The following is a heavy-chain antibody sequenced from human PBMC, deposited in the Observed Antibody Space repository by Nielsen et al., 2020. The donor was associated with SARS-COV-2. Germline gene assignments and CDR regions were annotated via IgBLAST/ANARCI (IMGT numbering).Heavy chain of an antibody. D-gene: IGHD6-13*01. J-gene: IGHJ4*02. CDR3: ARDAAAGHFDY. CDR1: GGSFSGYY. V-gene: IGHV4-34*01. Sequence: SETLSLTCAVYGGSFSGYYWSWIRQPPGKGLEWIGEINHSGSTNYNPSLKSRVTISVDTSKNQFSLKLSSVTAADTAVYYCARDAAAGHFDYWGQGTLVTVSS. CDR2: INHSGST.